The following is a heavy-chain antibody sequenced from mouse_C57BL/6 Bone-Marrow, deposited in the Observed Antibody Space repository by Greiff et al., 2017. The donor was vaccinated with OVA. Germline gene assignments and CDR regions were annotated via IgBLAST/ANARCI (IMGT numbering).Heavy chain of an antibody. Sequence: VQLQQPGAELVRPGSSVKLSCKASGYTFTSYWMHWVKQRPIQGLEWIGNIDPSDSETHYNQKFKDKATLTVDKSSSTAYMQLSSLTSEDSAVYYCARRGTVVDWYFDVWGTGTTVTVSS. V-gene: IGHV1-52*01. J-gene: IGHJ1*03. CDR3: ARRGTVVDWYFDV. D-gene: IGHD1-1*01. CDR1: GYTFTSYW. CDR2: IDPSDSET.